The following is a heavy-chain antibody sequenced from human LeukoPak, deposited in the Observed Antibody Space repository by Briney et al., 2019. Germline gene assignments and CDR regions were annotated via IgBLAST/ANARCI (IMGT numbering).Heavy chain of an antibody. Sequence: GGSLRLSCVASGFTVDTYWMSWVRQAPGKGLDWVAHIEEDGTRKYYVDSVGGRFTISRDNAKNSLFLQMNSLRVEDTAVFYCVAWGSLVVWGQGTLVTVSS. V-gene: IGHV3-7*01. D-gene: IGHD3-16*01. CDR1: GFTVDTYW. CDR2: IEEDGTRK. J-gene: IGHJ4*02. CDR3: VAWGSLVV.